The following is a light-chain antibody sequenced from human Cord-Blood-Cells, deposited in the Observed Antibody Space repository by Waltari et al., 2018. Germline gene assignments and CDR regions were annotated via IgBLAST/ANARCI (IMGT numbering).Light chain of an antibody. CDR1: QSVLYSSNNKNY. J-gene: IGKJ3*01. CDR3: QQYYSTPPT. Sequence: SLAVSLGERATINCKSSQSVLYSSNNKNYLAWYQQKPGQPPKLLIYWASTRESWVPDRFSGSGSGTDFTLTISSLQAEDVAVYYCQQYYSTPPTFGPGTKVDIK. V-gene: IGKV4-1*01. CDR2: WAS.